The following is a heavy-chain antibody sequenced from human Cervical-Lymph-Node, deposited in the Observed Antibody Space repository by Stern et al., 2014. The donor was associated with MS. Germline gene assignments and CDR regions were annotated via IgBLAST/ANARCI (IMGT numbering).Heavy chain of an antibody. CDR1: GGSITSSTYY. Sequence: QLQLQESGPGLVKPSETLSLTCTVSGGSITSSTYYWAWIRQPPGKGLEWIGTIYYSGNTYYNPSLKRRVTISVDKAKNQISLKRSSVTAADTAVYYCARLAYCSGGSCSHDYWGQGTLVTVSS. D-gene: IGHD2-15*01. CDR3: ARLAYCSGGSCSHDY. CDR2: IYYSGNT. V-gene: IGHV4-39*01. J-gene: IGHJ4*02.